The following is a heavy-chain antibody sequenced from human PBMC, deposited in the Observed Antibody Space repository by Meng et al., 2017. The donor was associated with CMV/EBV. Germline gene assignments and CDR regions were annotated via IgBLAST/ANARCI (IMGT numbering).Heavy chain of an antibody. V-gene: IGHV4-39*07. CDR1: GVLCSHRRYC. J-gene: IGHJ4*02. D-gene: IGHD2-15*01. CDR3: ARDPPLAPGAAPGYYFDY. Sequence: LALAEAGPGLVNPCASPSPPSTAPGVLCSHRRYCFGWYCQPPGKRLEWIGNIYYRWSTYNIPSLKRRVTISVVTCKDQFSLKLGAVTAADTAVYYCARDPPLAPGAAPGYYFDYWGQGTLVTVSS. CDR2: IYYRWST.